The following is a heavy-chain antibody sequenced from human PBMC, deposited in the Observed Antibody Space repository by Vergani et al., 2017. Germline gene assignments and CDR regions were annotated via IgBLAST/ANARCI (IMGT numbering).Heavy chain of an antibody. CDR2: ISWNSGSI. Sequence: EVQLVESGGGLVQPGRSLRLSCAASGFTFDDYAMHWVRQAPGKGLEWVSGISWNSGSIGYADSVKGRFTIFRDNAKNSLYLQMNSLRAEDTALYYCAKGIVATIRGYFDYWGQGTLVTVSS. CDR3: AKGIVATIRGYFDY. V-gene: IGHV3-9*01. D-gene: IGHD5-12*01. CDR1: GFTFDDYA. J-gene: IGHJ4*02.